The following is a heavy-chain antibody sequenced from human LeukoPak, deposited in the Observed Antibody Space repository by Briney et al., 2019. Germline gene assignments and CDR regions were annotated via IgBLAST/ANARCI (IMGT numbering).Heavy chain of an antibody. CDR2: IKLDVSET. V-gene: IGHV3-7*01. CDR3: ARKGNAFDF. D-gene: IGHD3-10*01. Sequence: GGSLRLSCAASGFTFSSYWMTWVRQAPGKGLEWVANIKLDVSETYYVDSVRGRFTISRDNTKNSLYLQMDSLRAEDTDVYYCARKGNAFDFWGQGTMVTVSS. J-gene: IGHJ3*01. CDR1: GFTFSSYW.